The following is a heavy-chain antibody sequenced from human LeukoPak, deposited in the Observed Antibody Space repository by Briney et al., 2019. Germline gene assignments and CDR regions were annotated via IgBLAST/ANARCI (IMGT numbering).Heavy chain of an antibody. CDR1: GDSVSSNSAA. Sequence: SQTLSLTCAISGDSVSSNSAAWNWIRQSPSRGLEWLGRTYYRSKWYNDYAVSVKSRITIKPDTSKNQFYLQLNSVTPEDTAVYYCEREGSYSSGWYWDYGMDVWGQGTRVTVSS. CDR3: EREGSYSSGWYWDYGMDV. J-gene: IGHJ6*02. CDR2: TYYRSKWYN. D-gene: IGHD6-19*01. V-gene: IGHV6-1*01.